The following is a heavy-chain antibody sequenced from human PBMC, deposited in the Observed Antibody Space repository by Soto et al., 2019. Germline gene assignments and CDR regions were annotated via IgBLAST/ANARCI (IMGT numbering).Heavy chain of an antibody. CDR1: GFAFRNYG. CDR3: ANEDYYDSSGYLGAVGAFDI. Sequence: QVQLVESGGGVVQPGMSLRLSCAASGFAFRNYGMHWVRQAPGKGLEWVALISYDGSDKYYADSVKGRFTISRDNSKNTLYLQMNSLRAEDTAVYYCANEDYYDSSGYLGAVGAFDIWGQGTMVTVSS. CDR2: ISYDGSDK. V-gene: IGHV3-30*18. D-gene: IGHD3-22*01. J-gene: IGHJ3*02.